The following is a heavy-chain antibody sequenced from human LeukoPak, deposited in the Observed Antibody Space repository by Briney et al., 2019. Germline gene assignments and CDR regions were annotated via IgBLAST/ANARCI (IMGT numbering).Heavy chain of an antibody. CDR3: ARGGLTVAGSNAFDI. CDR1: GGSFSGYY. J-gene: IGHJ3*02. CDR2: INHSGST. D-gene: IGHD6-19*01. V-gene: IGHV4-34*01. Sequence: SETLSLTCAVYGGSFSGYYWSWIRQPPGKGLEWIGEINHSGSTNYNPSLKSRVTISVDTSKNQFSLKLSSVTAADPTVYYCARGGLTVAGSNAFDIWGQGTMVTVSS.